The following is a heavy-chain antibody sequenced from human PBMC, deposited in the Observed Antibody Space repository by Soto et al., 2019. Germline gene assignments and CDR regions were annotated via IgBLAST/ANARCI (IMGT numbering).Heavy chain of an antibody. CDR2: IKNDGSKK. J-gene: IGHJ5*01. CDR1: GFTFSSYW. CDR3: ARDADTSGHFSWFDS. D-gene: IGHD3-22*01. Sequence: GGSLRLSCAASGFTFSSYWMHWVRQAPGKGLEWVARIKNDGSKKTYADSVKGRFTISRDSSKDTVYLQMNNLRPEDTALYYCARDADTSGHFSWFDSWGQGTLVTVSS. V-gene: IGHV3-74*01.